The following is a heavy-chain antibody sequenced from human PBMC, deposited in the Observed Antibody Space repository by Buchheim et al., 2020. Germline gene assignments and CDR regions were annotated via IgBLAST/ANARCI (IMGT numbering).Heavy chain of an antibody. V-gene: IGHV3-48*01. CDR3: ARGDKRLSSSADY. CDR1: GFSFSKYD. J-gene: IGHJ4*02. D-gene: IGHD6-6*01. Sequence: EVQLVESGGGLVQPGGSLRLSCAASGFSFSKYDMNWVRQAPGKGLEWVAFITRVSATMYYADSVRGRFTISRDNAKNSLFLQMNSLRAEDTAGYDCARGDKRLSSSADYWGQGTL. CDR2: ITRVSATM.